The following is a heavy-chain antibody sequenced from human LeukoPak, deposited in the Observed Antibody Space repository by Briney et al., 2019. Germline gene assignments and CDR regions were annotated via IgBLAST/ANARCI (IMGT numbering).Heavy chain of an antibody. Sequence: ASVKVSCKASGFPFINYGFNWVRQAPGQGLEWMGWISVYNGNTNYAQKLQGRVTMTTDTSTSTAYMELRSLRSDDTAVYYCARDKDSSGYYGSGIYWGQGTLVTVSS. J-gene: IGHJ4*02. CDR1: GFPFINYG. D-gene: IGHD3-22*01. V-gene: IGHV1-18*01. CDR3: ARDKDSSGYYGSGIY. CDR2: ISVYNGNT.